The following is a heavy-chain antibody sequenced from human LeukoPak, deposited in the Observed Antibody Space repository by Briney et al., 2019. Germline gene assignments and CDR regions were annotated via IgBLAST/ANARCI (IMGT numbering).Heavy chain of an antibody. J-gene: IGHJ4*02. CDR3: ARDLGGFWDILTGHYGGWGLAY. V-gene: IGHV3-30*01. CDR1: GFTLRSYA. CDR2: ISYDGSNK. D-gene: IGHD3-9*01. Sequence: QTGRSLRLSCAASGFTLRSYAMHWVRQAPGRGLEWVAVISYDGSNKNYADSVKGRFTISRDISKNTLYLEMNSLRDDDTAVYCWARDLGGFWDILTGHYGGWGLAYWGQGT.